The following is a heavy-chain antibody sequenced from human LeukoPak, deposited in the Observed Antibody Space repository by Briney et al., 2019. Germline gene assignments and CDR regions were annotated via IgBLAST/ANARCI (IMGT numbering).Heavy chain of an antibody. D-gene: IGHD2-2*01. CDR2: IYAGNSDT. CDR1: GYNFTNYW. V-gene: IGHV5-51*01. CDR3: ARRFCTSTSCYPFDY. Sequence: GESLKISCKGSGYNFTNYWIGWVRQVPGKGLEWMGIIYAGNSDTRYSPSFQGQVTISADKSISTAYLQWSSLKASDTAMYYCARRFCTSTSCYPFDYWGQGTLVTVSS. J-gene: IGHJ4*02.